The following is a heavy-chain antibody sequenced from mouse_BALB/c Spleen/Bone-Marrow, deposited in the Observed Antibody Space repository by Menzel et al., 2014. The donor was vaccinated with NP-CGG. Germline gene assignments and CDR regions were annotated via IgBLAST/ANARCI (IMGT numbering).Heavy chain of an antibody. CDR1: GFTFXDYY. Sequence: DVKLVESGGGLVQPGGSLKLSCATSGFTFXDYYMYWVRQTPEKRLEWVAYISNGGGSTYYPDTVKGRFTISRDNAKNTLYLQMSRLKSEDTAMYYCARQDYSYYYAMDYWGQGTSVTVSS. V-gene: IGHV5-12*02. J-gene: IGHJ4*01. CDR2: ISNGGGST. D-gene: IGHD2-13*01. CDR3: ARQDYSYYYAMDY.